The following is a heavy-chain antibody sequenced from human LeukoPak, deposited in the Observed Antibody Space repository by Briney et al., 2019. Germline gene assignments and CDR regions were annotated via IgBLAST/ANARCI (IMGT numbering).Heavy chain of an antibody. CDR2: INPNSGGT. D-gene: IGHD3-9*01. CDR3: AREEQYYDILTGYYSYYYYYMDV. Sequence: ASVTVSFEASGYTFTGYYMHWVRQAPGQGLEWMGRINPNSGGTNYAQKFQGRVTITSDTSISTASLELSRLRSDDTAVYYCAREEQYYDILTGYYSYYYYYMDVWGKGTTVTVSS. J-gene: IGHJ6*03. V-gene: IGHV1-2*06. CDR1: GYTFTGYY.